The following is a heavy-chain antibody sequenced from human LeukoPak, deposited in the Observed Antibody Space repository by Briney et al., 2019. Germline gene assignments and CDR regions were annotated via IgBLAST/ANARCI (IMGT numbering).Heavy chain of an antibody. CDR3: ASGTYSYDSSGYYSYHFDY. J-gene: IGHJ4*02. CDR2: IYYSGST. D-gene: IGHD3-22*01. Sequence: SETLSLTCTVSGGSISSYYWSWIRQPPGKGLEWIGYIYYSGSTNYNPSLKSRVTISVDTSKNQFSLRLSSVTAADTAVYYCASGTYSYDSSGYYSYHFDYWGQGTLVTVSS. V-gene: IGHV4-59*08. CDR1: GGSISSYY.